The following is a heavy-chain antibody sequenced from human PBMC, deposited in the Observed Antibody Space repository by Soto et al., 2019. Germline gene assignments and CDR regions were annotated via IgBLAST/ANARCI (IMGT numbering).Heavy chain of an antibody. Sequence: GGSLRLSCAASGFTFSSYAMSWVRQAPGKGLEWVSAISGSGGSTYYADSVKGRFTISRDNSKNTLYLQMNSLRAEDTAVYYCAKTGSGWDHYYYYYYMDVWGKGTMVTVSS. CDR1: GFTFSSYA. CDR2: ISGSGGST. CDR3: AKTGSGWDHYYYYYYMDV. J-gene: IGHJ6*03. D-gene: IGHD6-19*01. V-gene: IGHV3-23*01.